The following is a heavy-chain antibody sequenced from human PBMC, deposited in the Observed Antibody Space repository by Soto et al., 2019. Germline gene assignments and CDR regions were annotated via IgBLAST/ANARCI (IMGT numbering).Heavy chain of an antibody. CDR3: TTDEPTMIVVVITPNDAFDI. D-gene: IGHD3-22*01. CDR2: IKSKTDGGTT. Sequence: EVQLVESGGGLVKPGGSLRLSCAASGFTFSNAWMSWVRQAPGKGLEWVGRIKSKTDGGTTDYAAPVKGRFTISRDDSKNTLYLQMNSLKTEYTAVYYCTTDEPTMIVVVITPNDAFDIWGQGTMVTVSS. CDR1: GFTFSNAW. V-gene: IGHV3-15*01. J-gene: IGHJ3*02.